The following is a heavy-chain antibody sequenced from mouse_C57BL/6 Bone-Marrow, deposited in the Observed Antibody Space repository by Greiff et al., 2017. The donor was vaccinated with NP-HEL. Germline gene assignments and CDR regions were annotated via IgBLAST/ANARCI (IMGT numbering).Heavy chain of an antibody. J-gene: IGHJ4*01. CDR1: GFNIKDYY. D-gene: IGHD1-1*01. CDR2: IDPEDGET. Sequence: EVQGVESGAELVKPGASVKLSCTASGFNIKDYYMHWVKQRTEQGLEWIGRIDPEDGETKYAPKFQGKATITADTSSNTAYLQLSSLTSEDTAVYYCARWEATVVADYYAMDYWGQGTSVTVSS. CDR3: ARWEATVVADYYAMDY. V-gene: IGHV14-2*01.